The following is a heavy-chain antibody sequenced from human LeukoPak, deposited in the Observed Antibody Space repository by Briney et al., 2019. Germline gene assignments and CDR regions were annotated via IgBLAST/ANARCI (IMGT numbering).Heavy chain of an antibody. D-gene: IGHD6-13*01. J-gene: IGHJ4*02. CDR3: AKVILGYSSSWQLGY. V-gene: IGHV3-23*01. CDR2: ISGSGGST. Sequence: PGGSLRLSCAASGFTFSSYAMSWVRQAPGKGLEWVSAISGSGGSTYYADSVKGRFTISRDNSKNTLYLQMNSLRAEDTAVYYCAKVILGYSSSWQLGYWGQGTLVTVSS. CDR1: GFTFSSYA.